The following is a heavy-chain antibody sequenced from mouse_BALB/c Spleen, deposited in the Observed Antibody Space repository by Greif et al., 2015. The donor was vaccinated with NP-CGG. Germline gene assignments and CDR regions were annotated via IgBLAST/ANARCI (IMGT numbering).Heavy chain of an antibody. Sequence: DVQLQESGPSLVKPSQTLSLTCSVTGDSITSGYWNWIRKFPGNKLEYMGYTSYSGSTYYNPSLKSRISITRDTSKNXYYLQLNSVTTEDTATYYCASHRLRRDWFAYWGQGTLVTVSA. CDR3: ASHRLRRDWFAY. J-gene: IGHJ3*01. CDR2: TSYSGST. CDR1: GDSITSGY. D-gene: IGHD2-14*01. V-gene: IGHV3-8*02.